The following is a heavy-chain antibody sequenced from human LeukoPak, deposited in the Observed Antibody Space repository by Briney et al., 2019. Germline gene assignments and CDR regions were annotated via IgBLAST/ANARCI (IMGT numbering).Heavy chain of an antibody. V-gene: IGHV4-59*01. J-gene: IGHJ4*02. CDR3: TRGAGWLIDY. CDR2: FHNSGTS. CDR1: GGYISGYY. D-gene: IGHD3-16*01. Sequence: SETLSLTCTVSGGYISGYYWTWIRQPPGKGLEWIGYFHNSGTSTYNPSLKSRVTISADTSKNQFSLKLNSLTTADTAVYYCTRGAGWLIDYWGQGILVTVSS.